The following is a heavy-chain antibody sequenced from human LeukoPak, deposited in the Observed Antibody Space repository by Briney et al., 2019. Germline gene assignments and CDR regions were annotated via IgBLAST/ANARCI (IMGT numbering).Heavy chain of an antibody. CDR1: GFTFDDYA. Sequence: GGSLRLSCAASGFTFDDYAMHWVRQAPGKGLEWVSGISWNSGSIGYADSVKGRFTISRENAKTSLYLQMNSLRAEDTALYYCAKDSQHVWSPGSGFGPWGQGTLVTVSS. J-gene: IGHJ5*02. D-gene: IGHD2-15*01. CDR2: ISWNSGSI. CDR3: AKDSQHVWSPGSGFGP. V-gene: IGHV3-9*01.